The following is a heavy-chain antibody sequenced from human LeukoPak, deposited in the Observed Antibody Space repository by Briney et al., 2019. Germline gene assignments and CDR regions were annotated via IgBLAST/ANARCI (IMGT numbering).Heavy chain of an antibody. CDR1: GYTFTSYD. J-gene: IGHJ3*02. CDR3: ARYGSDGYNAFDI. V-gene: IGHV1-8*03. D-gene: IGHD5-24*01. CDR2: MNPNSGNT. Sequence: ASVKVSCKASGYTFTSYDINWVRQATGHRLEWMGWMNPNSGNTGYAQKFQGRVTITRNTSISTAYMELSSLRSEDTAVYYCARYGSDGYNAFDIWGQGTMVTVSS.